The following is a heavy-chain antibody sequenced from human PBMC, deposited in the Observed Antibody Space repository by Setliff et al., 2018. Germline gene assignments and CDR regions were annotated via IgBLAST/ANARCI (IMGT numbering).Heavy chain of an antibody. CDR1: GGSFSGYY. Sequence: SETLSLTCAVYGGSFSGYYWSWIRQPPGKGLEWIGEINHSGSTNYNPSLKSRVTISVDTSKNQFSLKLSSVTAADTAVYYCARGIPAYDFWSGYYNWFDPWGQGTLVTVSS. CDR2: INHSGST. V-gene: IGHV4-34*01. CDR3: ARGIPAYDFWSGYYNWFDP. J-gene: IGHJ5*02. D-gene: IGHD3-3*01.